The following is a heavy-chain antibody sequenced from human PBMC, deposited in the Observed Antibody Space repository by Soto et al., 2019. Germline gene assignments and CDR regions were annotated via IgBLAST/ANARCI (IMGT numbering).Heavy chain of an antibody. CDR3: AREPHLNDFWSGYYSFGYYYYYMDV. V-gene: IGHV1-18*01. CDR1: GYTFTSYG. D-gene: IGHD3-3*01. Sequence: ASVKVSCKASGYTFTSYGISWVRQAPGQGLEWMRWISAYNGNTNYAQKLQGRVTMTTDTSTSTAYMELSSLRSDDTAVYYCAREPHLNDFWSGYYSFGYYYYYMDVWGKGTTVTVSS. CDR2: ISAYNGNT. J-gene: IGHJ6*03.